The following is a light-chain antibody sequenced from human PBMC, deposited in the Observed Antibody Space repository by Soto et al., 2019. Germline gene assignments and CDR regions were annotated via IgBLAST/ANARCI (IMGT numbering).Light chain of an antibody. CDR1: SSDVGGYNY. Sequence: QSVLTQPASVSGSPGQSITISCTGTSSDVGGYNYVSWYQQHPGKAPKLMIYEVSNRPSGVSNRFSGSKSGNTASLTISGRQAEDGADYYCSSYTSSSTYVFGTGTKVTV. J-gene: IGLJ1*01. CDR2: EVS. CDR3: SSYTSSSTYV. V-gene: IGLV2-14*01.